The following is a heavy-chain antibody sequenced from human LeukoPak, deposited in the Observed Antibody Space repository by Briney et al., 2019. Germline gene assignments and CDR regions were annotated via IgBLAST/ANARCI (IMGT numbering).Heavy chain of an antibody. V-gene: IGHV3-74*01. Sequence: GGSLRLSCAASGFTFSSYWMHWVRQAPGKGLVWVSRINSDGSSTSYADSVKGRFTISRDNAKNTLYLQMNSLRAEDTAVYYCASLGDTVTNQDYWGQGTLVTVSS. J-gene: IGHJ4*02. D-gene: IGHD4-17*01. CDR3: ASLGDTVTNQDY. CDR1: GFTFSSYW. CDR2: INSDGSST.